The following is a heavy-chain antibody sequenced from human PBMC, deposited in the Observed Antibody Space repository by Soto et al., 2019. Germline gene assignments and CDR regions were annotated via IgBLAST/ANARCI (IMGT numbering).Heavy chain of an antibody. CDR1: GCSISSSSYY. D-gene: IGHD6-13*01. CDR3: ARAKAPLYSSSWYWFDP. Sequence: PSETLSLTCTVSGCSISSSSYYWSWIRQPPGKGLEWIGYIYYSGSTNYNPSLKSRVTISVDTSKNQFSLKLSSVTAADTAVYYCARAKAPLYSSSWYWFDPWGQGTLVTVSS. J-gene: IGHJ5*02. V-gene: IGHV4-61*05. CDR2: IYYSGST.